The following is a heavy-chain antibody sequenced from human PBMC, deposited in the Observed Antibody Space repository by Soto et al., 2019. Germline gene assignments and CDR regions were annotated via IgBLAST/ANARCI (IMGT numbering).Heavy chain of an antibody. CDR3: ARGRTFRGVIIYCFDY. CDR2: INAGNGNT. Sequence: QVQLVQSGAEVKKPGASVKVSCKASGYTFTSYAMHWVRQAPGQRLEWMGGINAGNGNTKYSQKYQGRVTITRATSASTAYMELSSLRSEDTAVYYCARGRTFRGVIIYCFDYWGQGTLVTVSS. J-gene: IGHJ4*02. V-gene: IGHV1-3*01. D-gene: IGHD3-10*01. CDR1: GYTFTSYA.